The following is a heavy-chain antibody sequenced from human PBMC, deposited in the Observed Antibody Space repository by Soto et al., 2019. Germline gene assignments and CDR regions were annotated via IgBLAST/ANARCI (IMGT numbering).Heavy chain of an antibody. D-gene: IGHD3-10*01. CDR1: GGSISSYY. CDR3: ARHGSGSYHPYYYYYGMDV. Sequence: SETLSLTCTVSGGSISSYYWSWIRQPAGKGLEWIGRIYTSGSTNYNPSLKSRVTMSVDTSKNQFSLKLSSVTAADTAVYYCARHGSGSYHPYYYYYGMDVWGQGTTVTV. CDR2: IYTSGST. V-gene: IGHV4-4*07. J-gene: IGHJ6*02.